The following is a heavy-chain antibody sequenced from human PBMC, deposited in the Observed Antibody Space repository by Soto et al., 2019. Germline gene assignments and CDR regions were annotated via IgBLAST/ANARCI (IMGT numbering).Heavy chain of an antibody. J-gene: IGHJ5*02. D-gene: IGHD2-2*01. CDR3: ARVVPGAEAWFGP. CDR1: GYTFANYC. CDR2: ISLYSDGT. V-gene: IGHV1-18*01. Sequence: GASVKVSCKTSGYTFANYCITWLRQSTGQPLEWLGWISLYSDGTNYAQKFQGRVSMTTDTSTTTAYMELRSLRSDDTAVYYCARVVPGAEAWFGPWGQGTLVTVSS.